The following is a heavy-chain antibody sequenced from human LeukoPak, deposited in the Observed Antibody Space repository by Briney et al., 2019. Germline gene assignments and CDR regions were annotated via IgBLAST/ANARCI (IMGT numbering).Heavy chain of an antibody. CDR1: GFTFSGSA. V-gene: IGHV3-73*01. Sequence: GGSLKLSCAAFGFTFSGSAMHWVRQASGKGLEWVGRIRSKANSYATAYAASVKGRFTISRDDSKNTAYLQMNSLKTEDTAVYYCTRLFTVTTPYWGQGTLVTVSS. CDR2: IRSKANSYAT. J-gene: IGHJ4*02. D-gene: IGHD4-17*01. CDR3: TRLFTVTTPY.